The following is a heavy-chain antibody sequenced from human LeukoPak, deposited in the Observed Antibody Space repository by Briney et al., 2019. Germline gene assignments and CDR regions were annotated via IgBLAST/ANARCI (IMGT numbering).Heavy chain of an antibody. Sequence: PSETLSLTCTVSGGSISSYYWSWIRQIPGKGLENIAFIYYSGSTKYKSSLESRLTISLDTSKNQISLKLSSVTAADTAVYYCVRQEYHDFWSGLTHYYYYYMDVWGKGTAVTVSS. CDR1: GGSISSYY. V-gene: IGHV4-59*08. CDR3: VRQEYHDFWSGLTHYYYYYMDV. CDR2: IYYSGST. J-gene: IGHJ6*03. D-gene: IGHD3-3*01.